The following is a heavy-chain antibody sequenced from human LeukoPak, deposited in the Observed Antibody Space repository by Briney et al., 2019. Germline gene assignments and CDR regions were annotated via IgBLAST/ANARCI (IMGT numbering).Heavy chain of an antibody. CDR1: GFRFSDYW. CDR2: IKTDGSAK. Sequence: TGGSLRLSCAASGFRFSDYWMTWVRQAPGKGLECVANIKTDGSAKYYPDSVKGRFTVSRDNAKNSLYLQMNNMRVEDTAIYYCTKDLNYDSSGWGQGTLVTVSS. J-gene: IGHJ4*02. D-gene: IGHD3-22*01. V-gene: IGHV3-7*01. CDR3: TKDLNYDSSG.